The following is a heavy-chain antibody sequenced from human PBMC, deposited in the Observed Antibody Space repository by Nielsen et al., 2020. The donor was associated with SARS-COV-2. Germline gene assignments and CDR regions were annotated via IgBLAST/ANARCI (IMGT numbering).Heavy chain of an antibody. V-gene: IGHV2-70*11. J-gene: IGHJ6*02. CDR1: GFSLSTCGMC. CDR2: IDWDDDK. Sequence: SGPTLVKPTQTLTLTCTFSGFSLSTCGMCVSWIRQPPGKALEWLARIDWDDDKYYSTSLKTRLTISKDTSKNQVVLTMTNMDPVDTATYYCARDPLEGYYYYGMDVWGQGTTVTVSS. CDR3: ARDPLEGYYYYGMDV.